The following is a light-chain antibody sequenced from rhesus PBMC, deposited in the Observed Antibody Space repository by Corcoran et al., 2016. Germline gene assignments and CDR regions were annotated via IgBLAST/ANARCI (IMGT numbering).Light chain of an antibody. CDR2: KDS. V-gene: IGKV1-22*01. Sequence: DIQMTQSPSSLSASVGDTVTITCRASQGISIWLAWYQKKPGKAPYLLIYKDSSLQSGVPSRFSGSGSGTDFTLTISSLQSEDFATYYCQQYDSRPLTFGGGTKVEIK. CDR3: QQYDSRPLT. J-gene: IGKJ4*01. CDR1: QGISIW.